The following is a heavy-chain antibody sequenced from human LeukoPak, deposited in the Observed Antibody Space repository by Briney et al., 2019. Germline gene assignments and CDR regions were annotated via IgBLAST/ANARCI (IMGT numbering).Heavy chain of an antibody. V-gene: IGHV3-53*01. Sequence: GESLRLSCAASGFTVSGDFMSWVRQAPGKGLEWVSVIYSDGSTYYADSVKGRFTISRDNSKNTLYLQMYGLRAEDTAVYYCARERGRGRDSPWFDYWGREPWSPSPQ. CDR3: ARERGRGRDSPWFDY. D-gene: IGHD3-16*01. CDR2: IYSDGST. J-gene: IGHJ4*02. CDR1: GFTVSGDF.